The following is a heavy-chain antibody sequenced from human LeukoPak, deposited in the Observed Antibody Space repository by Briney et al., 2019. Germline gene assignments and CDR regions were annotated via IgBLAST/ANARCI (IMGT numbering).Heavy chain of an antibody. Sequence: PGGSLRLSCAASGFTFNYAWMSWVRQVPGKGLEWVGQTVSEIDGGTTDYATPVKGRFTISRDDSKSTLYLQMNSLKVEDTAVYYCTTDEDWNYARKDVWGQGATVIVSS. CDR3: TTDEDWNYARKDV. J-gene: IGHJ6*02. V-gene: IGHV3-15*04. D-gene: IGHD1-7*01. CDR1: GFTFNYAW. CDR2: TVSEIDGGTT.